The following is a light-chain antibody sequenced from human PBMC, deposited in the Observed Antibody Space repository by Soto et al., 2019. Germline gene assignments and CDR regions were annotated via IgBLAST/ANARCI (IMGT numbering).Light chain of an antibody. Sequence: EIVLTQSPGTLSLSPGDRATLFCRASQSVSSSYLAWYQQKPGQAPRLLIFGTSSRATGIPDRFSGSGSGTDFTLTISRLEPEDFAVYYCQQYGSSPRTFGQGTKVEAK. CDR1: QSVSSSY. V-gene: IGKV3-20*01. J-gene: IGKJ1*01. CDR2: GTS. CDR3: QQYGSSPRT.